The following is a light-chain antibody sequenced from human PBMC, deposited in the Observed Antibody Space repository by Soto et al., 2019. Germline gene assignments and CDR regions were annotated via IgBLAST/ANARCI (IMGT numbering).Light chain of an antibody. Sequence: QAVVTQPPSASGTPGQRVTISCSGSSSNVANNYVYWYQQLPGTSPKLLLYKNNQLPSGVPARFSASKSGTSASLAISGLQSGCEADYYFLAWVGRLSGRWFCGGTNLTVL. CDR3: LAWVGRLSGRW. CDR1: SSNVANNY. J-gene: IGLJ3*02. V-gene: IGLV1-47*01. CDR2: KNN.